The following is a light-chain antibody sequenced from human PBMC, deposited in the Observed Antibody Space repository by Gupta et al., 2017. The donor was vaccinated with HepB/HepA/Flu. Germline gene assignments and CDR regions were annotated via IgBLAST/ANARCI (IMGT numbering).Light chain of an antibody. V-gene: IGLV3-1*01. J-gene: IGLJ2*01. Sequence: SYELTQPPSVSVSPGQTASITCSGDKLGDKYASWYHQKPGQSPVLVIYQDRKRPSGIPERFSGSNSGNTATLTISGTQAMDEDDYYCQAWDSSTVVFGGGTNLTVL. CDR2: QDR. CDR3: QAWDSSTVV. CDR1: KLGDKY.